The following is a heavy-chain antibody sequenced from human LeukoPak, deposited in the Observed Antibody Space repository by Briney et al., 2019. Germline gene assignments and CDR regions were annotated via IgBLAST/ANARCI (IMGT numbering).Heavy chain of an antibody. V-gene: IGHV3-21*01. Sequence: GGSLRLSCAASGFTFSSYSMNWVRQAPRKGLEWVSSISSGNSFIYYADSVKGRFTISRDNAKNSMFLHINSLRVEDTAVYFCAGERPDTTMAWYYFDYWGQGTLVTVSS. D-gene: IGHD5-18*01. J-gene: IGHJ4*02. CDR3: AGERPDTTMAWYYFDY. CDR1: GFTFSSYS. CDR2: ISSGNSFI.